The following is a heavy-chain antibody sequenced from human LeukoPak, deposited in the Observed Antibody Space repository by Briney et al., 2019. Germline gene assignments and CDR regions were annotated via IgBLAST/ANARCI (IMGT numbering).Heavy chain of an antibody. Sequence: SETLSLTCAVYGGSFSGYYWSWIRQPPGKGLEWIGYIYHSGSTYYNPSLKSRVTISVDRSKNQFSLKLSSVTAADTAVYYCARRVGIAAANDYWGQGTLVTVSS. CDR1: GGSFSGYY. D-gene: IGHD6-13*01. J-gene: IGHJ4*02. CDR3: ARRVGIAAANDY. V-gene: IGHV4-34*01. CDR2: IYHSGST.